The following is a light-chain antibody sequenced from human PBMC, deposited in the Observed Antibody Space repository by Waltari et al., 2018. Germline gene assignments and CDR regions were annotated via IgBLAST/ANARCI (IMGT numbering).Light chain of an antibody. J-gene: IGLJ1*01. Sequence: QSALTQPASVSGSPGQSITISCTGTSSDVGGYNYVSWYQQHPGKAPKLMIYDVSKRPSGVSNRFSGSKSGNTASLTISGLQAEDEADYYCSSYTSSSTFSPYVFGTGTKVTVL. V-gene: IGLV2-14*01. CDR1: SSDVGGYNY. CDR2: DVS. CDR3: SSYTSSSTFSPYV.